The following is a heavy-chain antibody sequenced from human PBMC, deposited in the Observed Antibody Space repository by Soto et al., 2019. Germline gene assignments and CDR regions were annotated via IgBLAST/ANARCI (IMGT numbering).Heavy chain of an antibody. CDR1: GFTFSSYG. J-gene: IGHJ1*01. CDR2: ISYDGSNK. D-gene: IGHD6-19*01. CDR3: AKDGYRSGWGPFEYFQH. Sequence: QVQLVESGGGVVQPGRSLRLSCAASGFTFSSYGMHWVRQAPGKGLEWVAVISYDGSNKYYADSVKGRFTISRDNSKNTLYLQMNSLRAEDTAVYYCAKDGYRSGWGPFEYFQHWGQGTLVTVSS. V-gene: IGHV3-30*18.